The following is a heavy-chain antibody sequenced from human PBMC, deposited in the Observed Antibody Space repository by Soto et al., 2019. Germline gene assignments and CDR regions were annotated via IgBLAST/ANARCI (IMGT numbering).Heavy chain of an antibody. V-gene: IGHV3-43*01. Sequence: GGSLRLSCAASGFTFDDYTMHWVRQAPGKGLEWVSLISWDGGSTYYADSVKGRLTISRDNSKNSLYLQMNSLRTEDTALYYCAKDITTDHSSRYTPSFDYWGQGTLVTVSS. CDR1: GFTFDDYT. D-gene: IGHD6-13*01. J-gene: IGHJ4*02. CDR2: ISWDGGST. CDR3: AKDITTDHSSRYTPSFDY.